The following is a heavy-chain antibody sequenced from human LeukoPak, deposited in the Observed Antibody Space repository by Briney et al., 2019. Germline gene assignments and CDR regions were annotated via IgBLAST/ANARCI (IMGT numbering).Heavy chain of an antibody. D-gene: IGHD4-11*01. CDR2: ISYDGSNK. Sequence: GGSLRLSCAASGFTFSSYAMHWVRQAPGKGLEWVAVISYDGSNKYYADSVKGRFTISRDNSKNTLYLQMNSLRAEDTAAYYCAKDLYSNYGPADYWGQGNLVTVSS. J-gene: IGHJ4*02. CDR3: AKDLYSNYGPADY. CDR1: GFTFSSYA. V-gene: IGHV3-30*04.